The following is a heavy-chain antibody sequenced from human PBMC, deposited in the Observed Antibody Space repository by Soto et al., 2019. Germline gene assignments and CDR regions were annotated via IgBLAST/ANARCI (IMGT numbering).Heavy chain of an antibody. CDR3: ARPGGAAAPESAFDI. Sequence: SETLSLTCTVSGGSISGSSYYWGWIRQSPGKGLEWIGSIYYRGSTYYSPSLKSRVTMSVDTSNNQFSLKLNSVTAADTAVYYCARPGGAAAPESAFDIWGQGTMVTVSS. CDR2: IYYRGST. J-gene: IGHJ3*02. CDR1: GGSISGSSYY. D-gene: IGHD2-2*01. V-gene: IGHV4-39*01.